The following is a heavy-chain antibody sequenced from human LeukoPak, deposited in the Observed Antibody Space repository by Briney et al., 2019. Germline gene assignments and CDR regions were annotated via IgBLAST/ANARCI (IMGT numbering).Heavy chain of an antibody. CDR3: ARIQLWPLHYFDY. V-gene: IGHV4-34*01. CDR1: GGSFSDYY. Sequence: PSETLSLTCAVYGGSFSDYYWSWIRQPPGKGLEWIGEINHSGDTKYNPSIKSRVTISVDTSKNQFSLKVSSVTAADTAVYYCARIQLWPLHYFDYWGQGTLVTVSS. D-gene: IGHD5-18*01. J-gene: IGHJ4*02. CDR2: INHSGDT.